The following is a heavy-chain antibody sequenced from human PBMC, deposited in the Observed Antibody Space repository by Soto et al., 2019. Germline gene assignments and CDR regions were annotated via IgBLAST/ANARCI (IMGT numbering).Heavy chain of an antibody. D-gene: IGHD3-10*01. J-gene: IGHJ4*02. Sequence: SETLSLTCTVSGGSISSGGYYWSWIRQHPGKGLEWIGYIYYSGSTYYNPSLKSRVTISVDTSKNQFSLKLSSVTAAGTAVYYCARIYGSGSYYIVVPSWHLDYWGQGTLVTVSS. CDR1: GGSISSGGYY. CDR3: ARIYGSGSYYIVVPSWHLDY. CDR2: IYYSGST. V-gene: IGHV4-31*03.